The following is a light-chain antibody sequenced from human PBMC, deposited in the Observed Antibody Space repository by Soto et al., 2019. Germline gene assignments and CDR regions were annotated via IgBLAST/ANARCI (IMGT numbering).Light chain of an antibody. J-gene: IGKJ2*01. CDR3: QQYGGSPYT. CDR2: AAS. V-gene: IGKV3-20*01. CDR1: QTIRSNH. Sequence: EIVLTQSPGTLSLSPGERATLSCRASQTIRSNHLAWYQQRPGQAPRLLIFAASGRPTAIPDRFSGSGSGSDFTLSISRPEPEDFAMYYCQQYGGSPYTFGQGTKLEIK.